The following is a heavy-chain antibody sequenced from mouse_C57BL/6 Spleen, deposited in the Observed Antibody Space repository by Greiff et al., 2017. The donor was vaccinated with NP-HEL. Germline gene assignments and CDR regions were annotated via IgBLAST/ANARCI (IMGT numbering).Heavy chain of an antibody. V-gene: IGHV1-39*01. CDR1: GYSFTDYN. CDR2: INPNYGTT. CDR3: ARCWGSVVATPFDY. J-gene: IGHJ2*01. Sequence: VQLQQPGPELVKPGASVKISCKASGYSFTDYNMNWVKQSNGKSLEWIGVINPNYGTTSYNQKFKGKATLTVDQSSSTAYMQLNSLTSEYSAVYYCARCWGSVVATPFDYWGQGTTLTVSS. D-gene: IGHD1-1*01.